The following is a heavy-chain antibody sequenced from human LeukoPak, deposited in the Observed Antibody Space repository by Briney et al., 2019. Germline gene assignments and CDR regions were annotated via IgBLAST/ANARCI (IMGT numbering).Heavy chain of an antibody. J-gene: IGHJ4*02. V-gene: IGHV1-2*02. Sequence: GASVKVSCKASGYTFTGYYMHWVRQALGQGLEWMGWINPNSGGTNYAQKFQGRVTMARDTSISTAYMELSRLRSDDTAVYYCARAVFSSSWCDYWGQGTLVTVSS. CDR2: INPNSGGT. CDR3: ARAVFSSSWCDY. CDR1: GYTFTGYY. D-gene: IGHD6-13*01.